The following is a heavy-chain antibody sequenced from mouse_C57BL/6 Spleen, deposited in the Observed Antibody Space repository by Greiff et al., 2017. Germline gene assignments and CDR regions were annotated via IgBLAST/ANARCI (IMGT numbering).Heavy chain of an antibody. CDR3: ARRRYGSSYDWYFDV. D-gene: IGHD1-1*01. V-gene: IGHV1-69*01. CDR2: IDPSDSYT. J-gene: IGHJ1*03. Sequence: QVQLQQPGAELVMPGASVKLSCKASGYTFTSYWMHWVKQRPGQGLEWIGEIDPSDSYTNYNQKFKGKSTLTVDKSSSTAYMQLSSLTSEDSAVYYCARRRYGSSYDWYFDVWGTGTTVTVSS. CDR1: GYTFTSYW.